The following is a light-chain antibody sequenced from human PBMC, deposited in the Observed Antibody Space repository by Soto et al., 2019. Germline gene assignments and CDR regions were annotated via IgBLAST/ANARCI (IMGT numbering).Light chain of an antibody. Sequence: ELVVTQSPATLSVSPGERATLSCRASQSVSSNLAWYQQKPGQAPSLLIYGASTRATGIPARFIGIGSGTGFTLTISSLQSEDFAVDDCQQYHYWWTFGQGTKVDIK. CDR1: QSVSSN. J-gene: IGKJ1*01. V-gene: IGKV3-15*01. CDR2: GAS. CDR3: QQYHYWWT.